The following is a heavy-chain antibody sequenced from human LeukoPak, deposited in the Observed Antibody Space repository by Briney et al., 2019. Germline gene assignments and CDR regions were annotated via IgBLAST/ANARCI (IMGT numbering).Heavy chain of an antibody. CDR2: VYPGDSDT. Sequence: GESLKISCKGSGYSFTSYWIGWVRQMPGKGLEWMGIVYPGDSDTRYSPSFQGQVTISADKSISTAYLQWSSLKASDTAMYYCARRMVRGVISPYYFDYWGQGTLVTVSS. CDR3: ARRMVRGVISPYYFDY. CDR1: GYSFTSYW. V-gene: IGHV5-51*01. D-gene: IGHD3-10*01. J-gene: IGHJ4*02.